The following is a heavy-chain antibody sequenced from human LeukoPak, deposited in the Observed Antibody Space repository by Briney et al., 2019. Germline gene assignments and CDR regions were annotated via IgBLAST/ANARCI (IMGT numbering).Heavy chain of an antibody. CDR2: INHSGST. CDR1: GGSFSGYY. J-gene: IGHJ4*02. V-gene: IGHV4-34*01. D-gene: IGHD3-3*01. Sequence: SETLSLTCAVYGGSFSGYYWSWIRQPPGKGLEWIGEINHSGSTNYNPSLKSRVTISVDTSKNQFSLKLSSVTAADTAVYCCARGRYDFWSGYPDPTTKFDYWGQGTLVTVSS. CDR3: ARGRYDFWSGYPDPTTKFDY.